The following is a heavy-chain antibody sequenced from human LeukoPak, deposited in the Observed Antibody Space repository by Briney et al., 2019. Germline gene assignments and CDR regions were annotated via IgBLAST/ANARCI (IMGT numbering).Heavy chain of an antibody. V-gene: IGHV1-2*02. CDR3: ARHADYCSRWYITAGYYGMDV. CDR1: GYTFTGYY. D-gene: IGHD6-13*01. Sequence: ASVKVSCKASGYTFTGYYIHWVRQAPGQGLEWMGWINPNSGGTNYAEEFQGRVTMTRDTSISTAYMELRSLRSDDTAVYYCARHADYCSRWYITAGYYGMDVWGQGTTVTVSS. J-gene: IGHJ6*02. CDR2: INPNSGGT.